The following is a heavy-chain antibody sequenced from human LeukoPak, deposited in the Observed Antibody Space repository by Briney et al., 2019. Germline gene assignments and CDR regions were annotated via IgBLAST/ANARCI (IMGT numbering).Heavy chain of an antibody. Sequence: ASVKVSCKASGYTFTGYYMHWVRQAPGQGLEWMGWINPNSGGTNYAQKFQGRVTMTRDTSISTAYMELSRLRSDDTAVYYCARGQFSSSWPRQNWFDPWGQGTLVTVSS. D-gene: IGHD6-13*01. CDR1: GYTFTGYY. J-gene: IGHJ5*02. V-gene: IGHV1-2*02. CDR3: ARGQFSSSWPRQNWFDP. CDR2: INPNSGGT.